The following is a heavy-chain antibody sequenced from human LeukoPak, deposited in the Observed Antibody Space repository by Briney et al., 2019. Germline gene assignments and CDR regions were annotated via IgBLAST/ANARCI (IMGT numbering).Heavy chain of an antibody. J-gene: IGHJ4*02. CDR3: AKDSSGYLVALDY. Sequence: GGSLRLSCAASGFTFDDYAMHWVRQAPGKGLEWVSGISWNSGSIGYVDSVKGRFTISRDNAKNSLYLQMNSLRAEDTALYYCAKDSSGYLVALDYWGQGTLVTVSS. V-gene: IGHV3-9*01. CDR2: ISWNSGSI. D-gene: IGHD3-22*01. CDR1: GFTFDDYA.